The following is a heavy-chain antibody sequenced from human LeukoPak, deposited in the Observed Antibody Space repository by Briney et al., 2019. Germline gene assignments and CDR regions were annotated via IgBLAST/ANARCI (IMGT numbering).Heavy chain of an antibody. D-gene: IGHD6-13*01. CDR2: ISWDSGNT. CDR3: ANLDSSSWYHFDY. Sequence: GGSLRLSCAASGFTFNDYAMHWVRQAPGKGLEWVSLISWDSGNTYYADSVKGRFTISRDNAKNSLYLQMNSLRAEDTAVYYCANLDSSSWYHFDYWGQGTLVTVSS. V-gene: IGHV3-43D*03. J-gene: IGHJ4*02. CDR1: GFTFNDYA.